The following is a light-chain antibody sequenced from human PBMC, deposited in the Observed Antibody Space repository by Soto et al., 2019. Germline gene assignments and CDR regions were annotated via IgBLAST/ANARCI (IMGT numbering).Light chain of an antibody. V-gene: IGLV2-23*02. CDR1: GSDIGNYNL. Sequence: QSALTQPAAVSGSLGQSITISCSGSGSDIGNYNLVSWYQQQPGKVPRLIIYEVNKGPSGVSNRFSGSKSGNTASLTISDLQPDDECLYYCCSYAGSSLWMFGGGIKLTVL. J-gene: IGLJ3*02. CDR3: CSYAGSSLWM. CDR2: EVN.